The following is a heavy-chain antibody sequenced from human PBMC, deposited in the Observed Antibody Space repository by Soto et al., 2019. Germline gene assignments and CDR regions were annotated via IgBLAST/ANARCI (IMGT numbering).Heavy chain of an antibody. V-gene: IGHV3-48*01. CDR1: GFTFSSYS. Sequence: EVQLVESGGGLVQPGGSLRLSCAASGFTFSSYSMKWVRQAPGKGLEWVSYISSSSSTIYYADSVKGRFTISRDNAKNSLYLQMNSLRAEDTAVYYCARGTYYDFWSGYSKTSLYWYFDLWGRGTLVTVSS. J-gene: IGHJ2*01. CDR2: ISSSSSTI. CDR3: ARGTYYDFWSGYSKTSLYWYFDL. D-gene: IGHD3-3*01.